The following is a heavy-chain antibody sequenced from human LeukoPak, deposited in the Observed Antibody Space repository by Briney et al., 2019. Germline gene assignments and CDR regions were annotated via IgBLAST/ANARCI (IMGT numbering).Heavy chain of an antibody. J-gene: IGHJ4*02. CDR3: ARSSSGYHS. V-gene: IGHV3-21*01. Sequence: GGSLRLSCAASGFTFNTYTMNWVRQAPGKGLEWVSSISSGTSYIYYADSVKGRFTISRDNAKNSLYLQMNSLRAEDTAVYYCARSSSGYHSWGQGTLVTVSS. CDR1: GFTFNTYT. CDR2: ISSGTSYI. D-gene: IGHD3-22*01.